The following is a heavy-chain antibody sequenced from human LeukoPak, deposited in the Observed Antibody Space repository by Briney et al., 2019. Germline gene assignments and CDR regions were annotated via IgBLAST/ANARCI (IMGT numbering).Heavy chain of an antibody. CDR1: GGSFSGYY. J-gene: IGHJ6*03. D-gene: IGHD1-26*01. V-gene: IGHV4-34*03. CDR2: INHSGST. CDR3: SGSYLYYYYYYMNV. Sequence: SETLSLTCAVYGGSFSGYYWSWIRQPPGKGLEWIGEINHSGSTNYNPSLRSRVTISVDTSKNQFSLKLSSVTAADTAVYYCSGSYLYYYYYYMNVWGKGTTVTISS.